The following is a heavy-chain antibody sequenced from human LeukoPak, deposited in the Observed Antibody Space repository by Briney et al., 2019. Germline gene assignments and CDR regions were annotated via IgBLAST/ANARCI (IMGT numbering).Heavy chain of an antibody. CDR1: GFTFSSYD. V-gene: IGHV3-13*01. J-gene: IGHJ4*02. Sequence: PGGSLRLSCAASGFTFSSYDMHWVRQATGKGLEWVSAIGIGGDTYYPGSVKGRFTISRENAKNSLYLQMNSLRAGDTAVYYSARGGIPVTGIDEVDYWGQGTLVTVSS. D-gene: IGHD2-21*02. CDR3: ARGGIPVTGIDEVDY. CDR2: IGIGGDT.